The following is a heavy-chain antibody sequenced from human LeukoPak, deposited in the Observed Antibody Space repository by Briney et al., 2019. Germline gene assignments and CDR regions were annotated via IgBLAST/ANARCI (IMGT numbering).Heavy chain of an antibody. D-gene: IGHD6-19*01. CDR2: IYHSGST. CDR1: GYSISSGYY. J-gene: IGHJ4*02. CDR3: ARDRSWSSGLYFDY. V-gene: IGHV4-38-2*02. Sequence: SETLSLTCAVSGYSISSGYYWGWIRQPPGKGLEWIGSIYHSGSTYYNPSLKSRVTISVDTSKNQSSLKLSSVTAADTAVYYCARDRSWSSGLYFDYWGQGTLVTVSS.